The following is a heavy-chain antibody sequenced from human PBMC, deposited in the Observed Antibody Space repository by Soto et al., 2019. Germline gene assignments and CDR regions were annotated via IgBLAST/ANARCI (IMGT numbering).Heavy chain of an antibody. J-gene: IGHJ4*02. V-gene: IGHV4-39*01. D-gene: IGHD6-19*01. CDR1: GGSISSSSYY. Sequence: QLQLQESGPGLVKPSETLSLTCTVSGGSISSSSYYWGWIRQPPGKGLEWIGSIYYSGSTYYNPSLKSRVTISVDTSKNQVSLKLSSVTAADTAVYYCARLVSSGWSPTHFDYWGRGTLVTVSS. CDR3: ARLVSSGWSPTHFDY. CDR2: IYYSGST.